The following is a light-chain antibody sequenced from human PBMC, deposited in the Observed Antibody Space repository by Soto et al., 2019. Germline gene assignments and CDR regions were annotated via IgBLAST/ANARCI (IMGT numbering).Light chain of an antibody. J-gene: IGLJ1*01. V-gene: IGLV2-11*01. Sequence: QSALTQPRSVSGSRGQSVTISCTGTSSDVGGYNYVSWYQQHPGKAPKLMIYDVTKRPSGVPDRFSGSKSGTTASLTISGLQAEDEADYYCCSFAGGNSFAFGTGTKVTVL. CDR2: DVT. CDR3: CSFAGGNSFA. CDR1: SSDVGGYNY.